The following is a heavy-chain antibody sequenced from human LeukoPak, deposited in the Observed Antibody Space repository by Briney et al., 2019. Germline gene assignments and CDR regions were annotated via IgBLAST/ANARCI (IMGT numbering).Heavy chain of an antibody. V-gene: IGHV3-23*01. CDR1: GFTFSSYA. J-gene: IGHJ5*02. CDR3: AKDRSHGSGSYLDWFDP. CDR2: ISGSGGST. Sequence: GGSLRLSCAASGFTFSSYAMNWVRQAPGKGLEWVSAISGSGGSTYYAYSVKVRFTISRDNYKNTLYLQMNSLRAEDTAVYYCAKDRSHGSGSYLDWFDPWGQGTLVTVSS. D-gene: IGHD3-10*01.